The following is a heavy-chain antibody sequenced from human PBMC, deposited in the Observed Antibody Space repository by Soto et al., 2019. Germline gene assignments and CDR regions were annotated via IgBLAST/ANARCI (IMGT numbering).Heavy chain of an antibody. J-gene: IGHJ6*02. CDR3: AKYQYNDIPRGRGGMDV. V-gene: IGHV3-30*18. CDR2: ISYDGSNK. Sequence: QVQLVESGGGVVQPGRSLRLSCAASGFTFSSYGMHWVRQAPGKGLEWVAVISYDGSNKYYADSVKGRFTISRDNSKKTLYLKMNSMRAEDTTVYYCAKYQYNDIPRGRGGMDVWGQGTTVTVSS. D-gene: IGHD3-9*01. CDR1: GFTFSSYG.